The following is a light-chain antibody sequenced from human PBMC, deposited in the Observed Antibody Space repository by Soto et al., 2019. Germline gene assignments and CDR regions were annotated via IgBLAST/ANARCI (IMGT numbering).Light chain of an antibody. CDR3: CSYAGDLAL. V-gene: IGLV2-11*01. CDR2: DVS. J-gene: IGLJ2*01. Sequence: QSAVTQPRSVSWSPGQSVTISCTGTSSDVGGYDFVSWYQQHPGKAPKLMISDVSKRPSGVPDRFSGSKSGNTASLTISGLQAEDEADYYCCSYAGDLALFGGGTKVTVL. CDR1: SSDVGGYDF.